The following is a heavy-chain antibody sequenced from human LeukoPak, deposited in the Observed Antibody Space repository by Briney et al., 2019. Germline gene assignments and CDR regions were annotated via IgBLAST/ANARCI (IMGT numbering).Heavy chain of an antibody. J-gene: IGHJ4*02. CDR3: AREGDDYYFDY. D-gene: IGHD5-24*01. Sequence: PGRSLRLSCAASGFTFSSYAMHWVRQAPGKGLEWVAVISYDGSNKYYADSVKGRFTISRDNSKNTLYLQMNSLRAEDTAVYYCAREGDDYYFDYWGQGTLVTVSS. CDR1: GFTFSSYA. V-gene: IGHV3-30*04. CDR2: ISYDGSNK.